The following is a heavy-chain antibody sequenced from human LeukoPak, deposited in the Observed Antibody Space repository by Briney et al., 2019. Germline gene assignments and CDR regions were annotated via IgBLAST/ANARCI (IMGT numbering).Heavy chain of an antibody. CDR2: IYPGDSDT. V-gene: IGHV5-51*01. D-gene: IGHD3-22*01. J-gene: IGHJ3*02. CDR3: ARRNQYYDSSGTPQNAFDI. Sequence: KPGESLKISCKGSGYSFTSYWIGWVRQMPGKGLEWMGIIYPGDSDTRYSPSFQGQVTISADKSISTAYLQWSSLKASDTAMYYCARRNQYYDSSGTPQNAFDIWGQGTMVTVSS. CDR1: GYSFTSYW.